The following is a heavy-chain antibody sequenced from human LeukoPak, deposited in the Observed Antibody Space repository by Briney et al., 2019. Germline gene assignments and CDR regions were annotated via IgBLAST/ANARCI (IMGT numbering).Heavy chain of an antibody. Sequence: GGSLRLSCAASGFSFSTYAMNWVRQAPGMGLEWVSSISRHSFDTYYADSLKGRFTVSRDNAKNLLYLQMDSLRAEDTAVYYCAREEGYCSCPDYWGQGTLVTVSS. V-gene: IGHV3-21*01. D-gene: IGHD2-15*01. CDR2: ISRHSFDT. CDR1: GFSFSTYA. CDR3: AREEGYCSCPDY. J-gene: IGHJ4*02.